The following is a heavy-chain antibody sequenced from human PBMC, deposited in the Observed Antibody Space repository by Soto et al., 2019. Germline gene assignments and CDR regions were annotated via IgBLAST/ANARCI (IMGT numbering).Heavy chain of an antibody. D-gene: IGHD4-17*01. CDR2: IFYNGDT. CDR1: GGSISNPDHY. J-gene: IGHJ4*02. V-gene: IGHV4-30-4*01. Sequence: SETLSLTCTVSGGSISNPDHYWSWIRQPPGKGLEWIGSIFYNGDTSYNPSLESRLSISVDTSKNQFSLSLSSVTASDTPVYFCARDGRLRSLDYWGQGTLVTVSS. CDR3: ARDGRLRSLDY.